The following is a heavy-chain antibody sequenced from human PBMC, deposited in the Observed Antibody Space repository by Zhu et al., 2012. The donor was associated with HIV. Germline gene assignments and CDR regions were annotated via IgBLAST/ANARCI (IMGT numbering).Heavy chain of an antibody. J-gene: IGHJ6*03. V-gene: IGHV4-38-2*01. D-gene: IGHD1-26*01. CDR2: IYLSGST. CDR3: ARHATLYSGNFYYYMDV. CDR1: DFSINNGYY. Sequence: QVQLQESGPGLVKPSETLPVTCAVSDFSINNGYYWGWIRQSPGKGLEWIGNIYLSGSTYYNPSLKSRVTISVDTSNNKFSLNLSSVTAADTAVYYCARHATLYSGNFYYYMDVWGKGTTVTVSS.